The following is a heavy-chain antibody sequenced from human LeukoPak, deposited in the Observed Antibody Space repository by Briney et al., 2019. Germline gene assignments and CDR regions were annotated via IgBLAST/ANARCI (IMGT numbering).Heavy chain of an antibody. V-gene: IGHV1-24*01. CDR3: ATVSGGLWFGELRRPAQGLKAPAFDI. CDR1: GYTLTELS. J-gene: IGHJ3*02. CDR2: FDPEDGET. Sequence: GASVKVSCKVSGYTLTELSMHWVRQAPGKGLEWMGGFDPEDGETIYAQKFQGRVTMTEDTSTDTAYMELSSLRSEDTAVYYCATVSGGLWFGELRRPAQGLKAPAFDIWGQGTMVTVSS. D-gene: IGHD3-10*01.